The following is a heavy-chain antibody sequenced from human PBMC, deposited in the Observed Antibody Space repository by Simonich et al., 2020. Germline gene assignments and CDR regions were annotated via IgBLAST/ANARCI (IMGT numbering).Heavy chain of an antibody. D-gene: IGHD6-25*01. CDR3: ARGGLGHWYFDL. CDR1: GYTFTGYC. V-gene: IGHV1-2*02. J-gene: IGHJ2*01. CDR2: INPTRCGK. Sequence: QVQLVQSGAEVKKPGDSVKVSCKASGYTFTGYCMHWVRQAPGQGLEWMGWINPTRCGKTIAQKFKGRVTMTRDPSISTAYMELSRLRSDDTAVYYCARGGLGHWYFDLWGRGTLVTVSS.